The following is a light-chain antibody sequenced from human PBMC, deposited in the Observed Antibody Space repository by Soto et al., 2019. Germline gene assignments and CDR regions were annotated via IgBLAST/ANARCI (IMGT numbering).Light chain of an antibody. CDR1: QSVSSN. Sequence: EIVMTQSPAPLSVSPGETVTLSCRASQSVSSNLAWYQQKPGQAPRLLIYDASNRATGIPARFSGSGSGTDFTLTISSLEPEDFAVYYCQERSNWLLTFGGGTKVDIK. V-gene: IGKV3-11*01. CDR2: DAS. CDR3: QERSNWLLT. J-gene: IGKJ4*01.